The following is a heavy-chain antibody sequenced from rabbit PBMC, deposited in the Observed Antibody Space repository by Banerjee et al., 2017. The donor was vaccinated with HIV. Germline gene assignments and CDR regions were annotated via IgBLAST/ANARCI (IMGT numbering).Heavy chain of an antibody. CDR1: GFDFSSYT. D-gene: IGHD6-1*01. CDR2: IDPVFGTT. V-gene: IGHV1S7*01. CDR3: ARAAGYGGYGFATGFTL. J-gene: IGHJ4*01. Sequence: QLKESGGGLVQPGGSLKLSCKASGFDFSSYTMNWVRQAPGKGLEWIGYIDPVFGTTYYANWVNGRFTISSHNAQNTLYLQLNSLTAADTATYFCARAAGYGGYGFATGFTLWGPGTLVTVS.